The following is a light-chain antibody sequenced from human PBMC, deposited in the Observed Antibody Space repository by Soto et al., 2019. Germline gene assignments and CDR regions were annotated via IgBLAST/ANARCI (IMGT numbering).Light chain of an antibody. Sequence: QSALTQPPSASGSPGQSVNISCIGTSSQVAFYNYVSWYQQHPGKAPKLIIYEVKKRPSGVPHRFSGSKSGDTASLTVSGLQTEDEADYYCSSYTSSSTLFGTGTKVTVL. CDR3: SSYTSSSTL. V-gene: IGLV2-8*01. J-gene: IGLJ1*01. CDR1: SSQVAFYNY. CDR2: EVK.